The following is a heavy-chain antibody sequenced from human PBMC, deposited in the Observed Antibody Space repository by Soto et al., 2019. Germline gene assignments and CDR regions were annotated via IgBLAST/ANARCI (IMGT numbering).Heavy chain of an antibody. CDR2: IIPILGIA. D-gene: IGHD3-10*01. CDR1: GGTFSSYT. J-gene: IGHJ5*02. CDR3: ARDVEYGSGTYNWFDP. V-gene: IGHV1-69*08. Sequence: QVQLVQSGAEVKKPGSSVKVSCKASGGTFSSYTISWVRQAPGQGLEWMGRIIPILGIANYAQKFQGRVTITADKSTRTAYMELSSLRSEDTAVYYCARDVEYGSGTYNWFDPWGQGTLVTVSS.